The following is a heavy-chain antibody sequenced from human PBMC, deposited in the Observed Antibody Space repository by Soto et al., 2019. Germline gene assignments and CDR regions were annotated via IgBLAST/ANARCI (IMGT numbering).Heavy chain of an antibody. Sequence: SETLSLACPVSGGSISRYYSSYIKQPPGKGLEWIGYIYYSGSTNYNPSLKSRVTISVDTSKNQFSLKLSSVTAADTAVYYCARHTLNYYDSSRLKWFDPWGQGTLVTVSS. CDR1: GGSISRYY. D-gene: IGHD3-22*01. J-gene: IGHJ5*02. CDR3: ARHTLNYYDSSRLKWFDP. V-gene: IGHV4-59*01. CDR2: IYYSGST.